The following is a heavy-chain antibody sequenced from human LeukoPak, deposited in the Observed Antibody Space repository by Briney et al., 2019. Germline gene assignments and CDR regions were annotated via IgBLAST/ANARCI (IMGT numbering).Heavy chain of an antibody. Sequence: GGSLRLSCAASGFTFSSYAMSWVRQAPGKGLEWVSGISDSGGSTYYTDSVKGRFTISRDNSKNTLYLQMNSLRAEDTAVYYCAKAYSSGWYRGGFYWGQGTLVTVSS. CDR2: ISDSGGST. J-gene: IGHJ4*02. CDR3: AKAYSSGWYRGGFY. D-gene: IGHD6-19*01. V-gene: IGHV3-23*01. CDR1: GFTFSSYA.